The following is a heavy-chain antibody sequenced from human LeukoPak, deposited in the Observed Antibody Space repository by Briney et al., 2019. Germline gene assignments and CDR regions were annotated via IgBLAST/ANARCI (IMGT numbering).Heavy chain of an antibody. CDR1: GFTFSSYA. J-gene: IGHJ6*04. CDR2: ISYDGSNK. Sequence: PGGSLRLSCAASGFTFSSYAMPWVRQAPGKGLEWVAVISYDGSNKYYADSVKGRFTISRDNSKNTLYLQMNSLRAEDTAVYYCARDGPMTTVTLYGMDVWGKGTTVTVSS. D-gene: IGHD4-17*01. CDR3: ARDGPMTTVTLYGMDV. V-gene: IGHV3-30*04.